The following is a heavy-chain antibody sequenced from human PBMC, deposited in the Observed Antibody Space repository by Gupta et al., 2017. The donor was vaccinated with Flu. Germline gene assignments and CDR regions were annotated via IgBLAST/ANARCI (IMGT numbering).Heavy chain of an antibody. J-gene: IGHJ2*01. CDR3: ARAPPGIAAAGTGDWYFDL. Sequence: EVQLVESGGGLVQPGGSLRLSCAASGFTVSSNYMSWVRQAPGKGLEWVSVIYSGGSTYYADSVKGRFTISRHNSKNTLYLQMNSLRAEDTAVYYCARAPPGIAAAGTGDWYFDLWGRGTLVTVSS. CDR1: GFTVSSNY. CDR2: IYSGGST. D-gene: IGHD6-13*01. V-gene: IGHV3-53*04.